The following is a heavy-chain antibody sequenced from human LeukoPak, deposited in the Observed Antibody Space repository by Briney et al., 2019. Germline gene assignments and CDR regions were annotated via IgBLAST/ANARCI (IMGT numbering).Heavy chain of an antibody. J-gene: IGHJ4*02. D-gene: IGHD1-26*01. V-gene: IGHV4-59*01. CDR2: IYYSGST. Sequence: SETLSLTCTVSGGSISSYYWSWIRQPPGKGLEWIGYIYYSGSTNYNPSLKSRVTISVDTSKNQFPLKLSSVTAADTAVYYCAREKWTFDYWGQGTLVTVSS. CDR1: GGSISSYY. CDR3: AREKWTFDY.